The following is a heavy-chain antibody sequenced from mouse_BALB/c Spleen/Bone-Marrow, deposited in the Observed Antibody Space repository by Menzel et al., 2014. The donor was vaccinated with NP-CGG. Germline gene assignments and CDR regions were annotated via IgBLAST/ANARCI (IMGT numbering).Heavy chain of an antibody. CDR2: IYPGDGDT. CDR3: ARRGGNPSFDY. J-gene: IGHJ2*01. Sequence: VQLQQSGPELVKPGASVKISCKASGYAFSSSWMNWVKQRPGQGLEWLGRIYPGDGDTNYNGKFKGKATLTADKSSSTAYMQLSSLTSVDSAVYFCARRGGNPSFDYWGQGTTLTVSS. V-gene: IGHV1-82*01. CDR1: GYAFSSSW. D-gene: IGHD2-1*01.